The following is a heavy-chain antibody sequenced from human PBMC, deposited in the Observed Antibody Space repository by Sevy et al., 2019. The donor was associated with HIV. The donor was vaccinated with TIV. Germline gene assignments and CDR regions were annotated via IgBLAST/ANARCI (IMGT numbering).Heavy chain of an antibody. CDR3: ARETGSSHFDY. V-gene: IGHV3-7*01. CDR2: INQDGSEK. J-gene: IGHJ4*02. D-gene: IGHD3-10*01. Sequence: GEALKISCAASGFTFSKYWMSWVRQAPGKGLEWVANINQDGSEKYYVDSVKGRFTISRDNGKNSLYLQMNSLRAEDTAVYYCARETGSSHFDYWGQGTLVTVSS. CDR1: GFTFSKYW.